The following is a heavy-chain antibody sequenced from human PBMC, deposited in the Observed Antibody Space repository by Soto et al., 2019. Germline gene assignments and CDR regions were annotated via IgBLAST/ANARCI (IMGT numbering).Heavy chain of an antibody. CDR2: IVLGSGHT. J-gene: IGHJ1*01. V-gene: IGHV1-58*01. D-gene: IGHD1-1*01. Sequence: PMKVSCQGSGFSFFPFAVQWVRQARGQRLEWIGWIVLGSGHTDYSHQFQERVTITRDMSTSTAYLELKRLRLEDTAVYFCAADQLYNMCWGQGTLVTVSS. CDR3: AADQLYNMC. CDR1: GFSFFPFA.